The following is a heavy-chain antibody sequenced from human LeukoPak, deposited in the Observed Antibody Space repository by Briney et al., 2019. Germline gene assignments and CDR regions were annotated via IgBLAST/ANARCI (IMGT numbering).Heavy chain of an antibody. V-gene: IGHV3-30*18. Sequence: GGSLRLSCAASGFTFSSYGMHWVRQAPGKGLEGVAVISYDGSNKYYADSVKGRFTISRDNSKNTLYLQMNSLRAEDTAVYYCAKGDSSGYSPDYWGQGTLVTVSS. CDR3: AKGDSSGYSPDY. CDR1: GFTFSSYG. CDR2: ISYDGSNK. J-gene: IGHJ4*02. D-gene: IGHD3-22*01.